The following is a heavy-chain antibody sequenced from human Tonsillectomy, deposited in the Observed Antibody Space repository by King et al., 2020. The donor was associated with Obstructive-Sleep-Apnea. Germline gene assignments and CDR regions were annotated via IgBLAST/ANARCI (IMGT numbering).Heavy chain of an antibody. D-gene: IGHD3-22*01. J-gene: IGHJ4*02. CDR2: IYHSGST. Sequence: VQLQESGPGLVKPSETLSLTCTVSGYSISRGYYWGWIRQPPGKGLEWMWSIYHSGSTYYNPSLKGRVTLSVDTSKNQCSLKLSSVTAADTAVYYCARVFQYYYDSSSPGGYFDYWGQGTLVTVSS. CDR1: GYSISRGYY. V-gene: IGHV4-38-2*02. CDR3: ARVFQYYYDSSSPGGYFDY.